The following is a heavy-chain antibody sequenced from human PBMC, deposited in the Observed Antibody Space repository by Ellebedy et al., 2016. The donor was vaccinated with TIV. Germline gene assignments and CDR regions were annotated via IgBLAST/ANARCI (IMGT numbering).Heavy chain of an antibody. CDR3: ARGPGYSGYDWEGIPDYYYYYMDV. J-gene: IGHJ6*03. V-gene: IGHV1-69*13. D-gene: IGHD5-12*01. Sequence: SVKVSCXASGGTFSSYAISWVRQAPGQGLEWMGGIIPIFGTANYAQKFQGRVTITADESTSTAYMELSSLRSEDTAVYYCARGPGYSGYDWEGIPDYYYYYMDVWGKGTTVTVSS. CDR2: IIPIFGTA. CDR1: GGTFSSYA.